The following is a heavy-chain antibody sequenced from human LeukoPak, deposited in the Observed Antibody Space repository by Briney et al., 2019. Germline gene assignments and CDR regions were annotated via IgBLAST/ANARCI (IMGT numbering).Heavy chain of an antibody. CDR2: IYYSGST. J-gene: IGHJ4*02. CDR1: GGSISSSSYY. Sequence: PSETLTLTCTVSGGSISSSSYYWGWIRQPPGKGLEWIGSIYYSGSTYYNPSLKSRVTISVDTSKNQFSLKLSSVTAADTAVYYCARIDYIVATIYRFDYWGQGTLVTVSS. V-gene: IGHV4-39*07. CDR3: ARIDYIVATIYRFDY. D-gene: IGHD5-12*01.